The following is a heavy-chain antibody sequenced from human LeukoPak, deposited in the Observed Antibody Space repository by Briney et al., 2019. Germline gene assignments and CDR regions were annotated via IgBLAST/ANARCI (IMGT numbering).Heavy chain of an antibody. Sequence: MASETLSLTCTGSGGSISSYYWSWLRQPPGKGVEWMGYIYYSGSTNYNPSLKSRVTISVDTSKNQFSLKLSSVTAADTAVYYCARVRGAFDIWGQGTMVTVSS. CDR1: GGSISSYY. CDR3: ARVRGAFDI. V-gene: IGHV4-59*01. J-gene: IGHJ3*02. CDR2: IYYSGST.